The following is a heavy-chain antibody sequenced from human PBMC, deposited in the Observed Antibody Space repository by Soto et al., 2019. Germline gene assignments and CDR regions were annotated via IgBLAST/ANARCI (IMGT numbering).Heavy chain of an antibody. D-gene: IGHD6-19*01. J-gene: IGHJ6*02. CDR1: GFTFSSYG. CDR2: ISYDGSNK. Sequence: GGSLRLSCAASGFTFSSYGMHWVRQAPGKGLEWVAVISYDGSNKYYADSVKGRFTISRDNSKNTLYLQMNSLRAEDTAVYYCAKVSGWTPRYYGMDVWGQGTTVTVSS. V-gene: IGHV3-30*18. CDR3: AKVSGWTPRYYGMDV.